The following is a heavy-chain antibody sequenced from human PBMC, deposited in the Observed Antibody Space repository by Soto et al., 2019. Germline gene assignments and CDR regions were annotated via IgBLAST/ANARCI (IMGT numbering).Heavy chain of an antibody. CDR1: GYTFTSYY. CDR3: ARDHIDYDSSDPAPQFDY. Sequence: QVQLVQSGAEVKKPGASVKVSCKASGYTFTSYYMHWVRQAPGQGLEWMGIINPSGGSTSYAQKCQGRVTMTRDTSTSTVYMELSSRRSEDTAVYYCARDHIDYDSSDPAPQFDYWGQGTLVTVSS. J-gene: IGHJ4*02. CDR2: INPSGGST. D-gene: IGHD3-22*01. V-gene: IGHV1-46*01.